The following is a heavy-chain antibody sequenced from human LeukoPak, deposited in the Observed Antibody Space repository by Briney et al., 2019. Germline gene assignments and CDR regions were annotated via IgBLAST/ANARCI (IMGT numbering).Heavy chain of an antibody. CDR2: ISAYNGNT. CDR3: ARVYYSSGSYYNAYYYYGMDV. J-gene: IGHJ6*02. Sequence: ASVKVSCKASGYTFTSYGISWVRQAPGQGLEWMGWISAYNGNTNYAQKLQGRVTMTTDTSTSTAYMELRSLRSDATAVYYCARVYYSSGSYYNAYYYYGMDVWGQGTTVTVSS. V-gene: IGHV1-18*01. D-gene: IGHD3-10*01. CDR1: GYTFTSYG.